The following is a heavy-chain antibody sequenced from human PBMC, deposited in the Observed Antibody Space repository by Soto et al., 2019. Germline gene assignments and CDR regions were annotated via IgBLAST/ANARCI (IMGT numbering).Heavy chain of an antibody. CDR1: GFIFSTYA. Sequence: GGSLRLSCAASGFIFSTYAMNWVRQAPGKGLEWVSAISNSGDSAYYAESVRGRFTISRDNSINTLYLQMRSLRPEDTAVYYCAHPRGYGVFDAVDIWGQGTMVTVSS. CDR3: AHPRGYGVFDAVDI. CDR2: ISNSGDSA. V-gene: IGHV3-23*01. D-gene: IGHD4-17*01. J-gene: IGHJ3*02.